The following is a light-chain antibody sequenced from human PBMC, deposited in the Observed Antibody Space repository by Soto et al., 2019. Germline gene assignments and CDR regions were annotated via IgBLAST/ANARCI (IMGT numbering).Light chain of an antibody. V-gene: IGKV3-15*01. CDR3: QQYHNWWT. CDR2: GAS. CDR1: QSVSSN. Sequence: EIVMTQSPATLSVSPGERATLSCRASQSVSSNLAWYQQKPGQAPRLLIYGASTSATGIPARFSGSGSGTEFTLTISSLQSEDFAVYYCQQYHNWWTFGQGTKVDIK. J-gene: IGKJ1*01.